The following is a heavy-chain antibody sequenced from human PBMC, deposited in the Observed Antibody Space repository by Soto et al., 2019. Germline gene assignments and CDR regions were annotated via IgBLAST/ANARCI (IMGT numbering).Heavy chain of an antibody. CDR1: GYTLTELS. CDR3: ATAKFWSGYYTYPNFDY. Sequence: ASVKVSCKVSGYTLTELSIHWVRQAPGKGLEWMGGFDPEDGETIYAQKFQGRVTMTEDTSTDTAYMELSSLRSEDTAVYYCATAKFWSGYYTYPNFDYWGQGTLVTVSS. D-gene: IGHD3-3*01. V-gene: IGHV1-24*01. CDR2: FDPEDGET. J-gene: IGHJ4*02.